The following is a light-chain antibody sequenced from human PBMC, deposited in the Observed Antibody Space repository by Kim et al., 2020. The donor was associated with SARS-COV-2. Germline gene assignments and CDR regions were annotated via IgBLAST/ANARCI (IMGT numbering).Light chain of an antibody. CDR1: QSVSSY. CDR3: QQRKNWPLT. Sequence: PGERATLSCRARQSVSSYLAWYQQKPGQAPRLRIYDASNRATGIPARFSGSGSGTDFTLTISSLEPEDFAVFYCQQRKNWPLTFGGGTRVEIK. CDR2: DAS. J-gene: IGKJ4*01. V-gene: IGKV3-11*01.